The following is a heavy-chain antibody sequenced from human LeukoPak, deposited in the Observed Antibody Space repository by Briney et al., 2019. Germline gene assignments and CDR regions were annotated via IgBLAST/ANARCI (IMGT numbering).Heavy chain of an antibody. CDR3: ARGRGPIRYYYYGMDV. CDR2: INHSGST. V-gene: IGHV4-34*01. CDR1: GGSFSDYY. Sequence: SETLSLTCAVYGGSFSDYYWSWIRQPPGKGLEWIGEINHSGSTNYSPSLKSRVTISVDTSKNQFSLKLSSVTAADTAVYYCARGRGPIRYYYYGMDVWGQGTTVTVSS. D-gene: IGHD1-20*01. J-gene: IGHJ6*02.